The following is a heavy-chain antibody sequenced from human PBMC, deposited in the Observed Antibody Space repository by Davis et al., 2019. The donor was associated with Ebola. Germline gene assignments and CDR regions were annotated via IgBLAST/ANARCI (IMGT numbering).Heavy chain of an antibody. CDR1: GGTFSSYA. V-gene: IGHV1-69*06. CDR2: IIPIFGTA. CDR3: ARGEVEFSGYDWFDP. J-gene: IGHJ5*02. D-gene: IGHD5-12*01. Sequence: SVKVSCKASGGTFSSYAISWVRQAPGQGLEWMGGIIPIFGTANYAQKFQGRVTITADKSTSTAYMELSSLRSEDTAVYYCARGEVEFSGYDWFDPWGQGTLVTVSS.